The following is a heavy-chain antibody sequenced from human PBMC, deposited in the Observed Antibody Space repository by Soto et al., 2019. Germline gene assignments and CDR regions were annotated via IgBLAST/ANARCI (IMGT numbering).Heavy chain of an antibody. CDR2: INPDSGGT. CDR3: ARAPGFGSRLPLDGMAV. V-gene: IGHV1-2*04. D-gene: IGHD6-13*01. J-gene: IGHJ6*02. Sequence: ASVKVSCKASGYTFTDYYMHWVRQAPGQGLEWMGWINPDSGGTNYAQKFQGWVTMTRDTSISTAYMDLSRLRSDDTAVYYCARAPGFGSRLPLDGMAVWGQGTTVTVSS. CDR1: GYTFTDYY.